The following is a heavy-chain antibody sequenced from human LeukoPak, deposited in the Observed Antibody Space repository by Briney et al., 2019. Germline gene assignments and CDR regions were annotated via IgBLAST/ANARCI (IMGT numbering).Heavy chain of an antibody. V-gene: IGHV3-21*01. D-gene: IGHD2-2*01. CDR2: ISSSSSYI. J-gene: IGHJ4*02. Sequence: GGSLRLSCAASGFTFSSYSMNWVRQAPGKGREWVSSISSSSSYIYYANSVKGRFTISRDNAQNSLYLQMNSLRAEDTAVYYCARGGCSSASCAFDYWGQGTLVTVSS. CDR1: GFTFSSYS. CDR3: ARGGCSSASCAFDY.